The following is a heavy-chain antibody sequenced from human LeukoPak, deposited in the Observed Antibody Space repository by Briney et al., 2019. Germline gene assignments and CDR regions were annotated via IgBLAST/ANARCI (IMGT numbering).Heavy chain of an antibody. D-gene: IGHD2-15*01. CDR3: AKKDCSGGNCYPPRFDY. CDR1: GFTFSSYA. V-gene: IGHV3-23*01. J-gene: IGHJ4*02. Sequence: GESLKISCAASGFTFSSYAMSWVGQAPGKGLEWVSAISGSGGGTYYADSVKGRFTISRDNSKNTLYLQMNSLRAEDTAVYYCAKKDCSGGNCYPPRFDYWGQGTLVTVSS. CDR2: ISGSGGGT.